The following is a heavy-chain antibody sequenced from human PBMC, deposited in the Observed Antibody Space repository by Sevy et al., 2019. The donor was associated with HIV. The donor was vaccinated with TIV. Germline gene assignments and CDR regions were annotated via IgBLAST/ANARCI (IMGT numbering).Heavy chain of an antibody. J-gene: IGHJ4*02. CDR1: GFIFRSYA. V-gene: IGHV3-30*04. CDR2: ISHDGSNK. Sequence: GGSLRLSCAASGFIFRSYAMHWVRQGPGKGLEWVAVISHDGSNKYYADSVKGRFTISRDNSKNTLYLQMNSLRPDDTAVFYCARDQAHNSFDYWGQGTLVTVSS. CDR3: ARDQAHNSFDY.